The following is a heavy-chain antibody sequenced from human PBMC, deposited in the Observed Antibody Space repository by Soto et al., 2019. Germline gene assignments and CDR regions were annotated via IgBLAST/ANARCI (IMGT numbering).Heavy chain of an antibody. Sequence: ASVKVSCKASGHTFTSYGISWVRQAPGQGLEWMGWISAYNGNTNYAQKLQGRVTMTTDTSTSTAYMELRSLRSDDTAVYYCARDRATWIQLWLQTNWFDPWGQGTLVTVSS. V-gene: IGHV1-18*01. CDR3: ARDRATWIQLWLQTNWFDP. J-gene: IGHJ5*02. D-gene: IGHD5-18*01. CDR1: GHTFTSYG. CDR2: ISAYNGNT.